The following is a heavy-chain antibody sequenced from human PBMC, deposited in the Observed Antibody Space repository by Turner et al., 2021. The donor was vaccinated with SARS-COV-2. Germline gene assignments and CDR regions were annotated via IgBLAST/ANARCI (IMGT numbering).Heavy chain of an antibody. V-gene: IGHV3-7*01. J-gene: IGHJ4*02. CDR2: IKEDGSEK. CDR1: GFTFSSYW. CDR3: ARDSGAGNFDA. D-gene: IGHD3-10*01. Sequence: EVQLVESGGGVVQPGGPLSLSCAASGFTFSSYWMSWVRQAPGKGLEWVANIKEDGSEKWYVDSVKGRFIISRDNAKKSLYLQMNSLRAEDTAVFYCARDSGAGNFDAWGQGTLVTVSS.